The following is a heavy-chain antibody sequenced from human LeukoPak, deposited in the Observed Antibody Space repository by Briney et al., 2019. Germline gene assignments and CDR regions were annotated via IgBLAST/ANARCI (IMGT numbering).Heavy chain of an antibody. V-gene: IGHV3-21*01. CDR1: GFTFSSYS. CDR2: ISSSSSYI. Sequence: GGSLRLSCAASGFTFSSYSMNWVRQAPGKGLEWVSSISSSSSYIYYVDSVKGRFTSSIDNSKNTLYLQMNSLRGEDTAVYYCAKGPDYDILTGYYSFGYYFDYWGQGTLVTVSS. J-gene: IGHJ4*02. CDR3: AKGPDYDILTGYYSFGYYFDY. D-gene: IGHD3-9*01.